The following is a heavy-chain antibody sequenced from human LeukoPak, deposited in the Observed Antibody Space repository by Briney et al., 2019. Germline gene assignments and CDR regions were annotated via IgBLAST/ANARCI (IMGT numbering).Heavy chain of an antibody. CDR3: AREDDWNYEDF. Sequence: SETLSLTCTVSGASISSSTYYWGWNRQPPGKGLEWIGSNTYYNPSLKSRVTISVDTSKNQFSLKVRSLTAADTAIYYCAREDDWNYEDFWGQGTLVTVSS. D-gene: IGHD1-7*01. CDR2: NT. CDR1: GASISSSTYY. V-gene: IGHV4-39*02. J-gene: IGHJ4*02.